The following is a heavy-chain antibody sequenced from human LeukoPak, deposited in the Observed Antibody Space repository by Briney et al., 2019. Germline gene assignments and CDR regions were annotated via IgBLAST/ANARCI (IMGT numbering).Heavy chain of an antibody. CDR1: GASISSYY. D-gene: IGHD5-24*01. CDR2: IYYSGST. V-gene: IGHV4-59*01. CDR3: ARAGTLQSNPTAFDI. Sequence: PSETLSLTCTVSGASISSYYWSWIRQPPGKGLEWIGYIYYSGSTSYNPSLRSRVTISVDTSKNQFSLKLYSVTAADTAVYYCARAGTLQSNPTAFDIWGQGTMVTVSS. J-gene: IGHJ3*02.